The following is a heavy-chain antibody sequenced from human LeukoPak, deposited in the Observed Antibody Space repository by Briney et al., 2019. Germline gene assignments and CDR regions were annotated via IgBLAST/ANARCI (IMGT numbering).Heavy chain of an antibody. CDR2: IYDSGST. J-gene: IGHJ6*02. Sequence: SETLSLTCTVSGASISSYFWSWIRQPPGKGLEWIGYIYDSGSTNYNPSLTSRVTMSVDTSKNHFSLKLTSVTAADTALYYCARQMYRGGMDVWGQGTTVTVSS. V-gene: IGHV4-59*08. CDR1: GASISSYF. D-gene: IGHD1-26*01. CDR3: ARQMYRGGMDV.